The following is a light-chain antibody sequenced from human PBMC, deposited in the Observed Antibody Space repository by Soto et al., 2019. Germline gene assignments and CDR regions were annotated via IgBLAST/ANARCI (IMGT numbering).Light chain of an antibody. Sequence: QSALTQPASVSGSPGQSITISCTGTSSDVGGYNAVSWYQQHPGKAPKLMIYDVSNRPPGASDRFSGSKSRNTASLTISGLQAEDEADYYCGSYASGGAYVFGTGTKVTVL. CDR1: SSDVGGYNA. CDR2: DVS. J-gene: IGLJ1*01. CDR3: GSYASGGAYV. V-gene: IGLV2-14*01.